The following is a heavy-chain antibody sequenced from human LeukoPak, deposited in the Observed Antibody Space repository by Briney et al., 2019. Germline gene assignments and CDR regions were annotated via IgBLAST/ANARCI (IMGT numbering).Heavy chain of an antibody. CDR2: ISGSGGTT. CDR1: GFTFSSYG. V-gene: IGHV3-23*01. D-gene: IGHD5-18*01. CDR3: AKEDVYSSGPFDY. Sequence: PGGSLRLSCAASGFTFSSYGMSWVRQAPGKGLEWVSGISGSGGTTYYADSVKGRFTISRDNSKNTLYLQVNSLRAEDTAVYYCAKEDVYSSGPFDYWGQGTLVTVSS. J-gene: IGHJ4*02.